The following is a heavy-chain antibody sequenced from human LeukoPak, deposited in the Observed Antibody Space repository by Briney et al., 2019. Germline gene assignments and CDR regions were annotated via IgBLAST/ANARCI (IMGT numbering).Heavy chain of an antibody. CDR3: ARGLVDYYDSSGYNGQSLDY. CDR2: INHSGST. J-gene: IGHJ4*02. CDR1: GGSFSGYY. V-gene: IGHV4-34*01. Sequence: SETLSLTCAVYGGSFSGYYWSWIRQPPGKGLEWIGEINHSGSTNYNPSLKSRVTISVDTSKNQFSLKLSSVTAADTAVYYCARGLVDYYDSSGYNGQSLDYWGQGTLVTVSS. D-gene: IGHD3-22*01.